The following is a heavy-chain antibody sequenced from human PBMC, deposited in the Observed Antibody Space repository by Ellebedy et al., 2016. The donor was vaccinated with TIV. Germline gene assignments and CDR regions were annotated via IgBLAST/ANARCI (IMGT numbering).Heavy chain of an antibody. CDR1: GFTFSSYA. CDR3: ARGGTIFGVVTNWFDP. J-gene: IGHJ5*02. D-gene: IGHD3-3*01. V-gene: IGHV3-30-3*01. Sequence: GESLKISXAASGFTFSSYAMHWVRQAPGKGLEWVAVISYDGSNKYYADSVKGRFTISRDNSKNTLYLQMNSLRAEDTAVYYCARGGTIFGVVTNWFDPWGQGTLVTVSS. CDR2: ISYDGSNK.